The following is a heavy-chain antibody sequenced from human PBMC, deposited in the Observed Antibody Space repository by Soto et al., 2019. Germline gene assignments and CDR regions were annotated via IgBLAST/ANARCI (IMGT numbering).Heavy chain of an antibody. CDR3: ARVDSNQLFDY. D-gene: IGHD3-22*01. CDR1: GFTFSSYS. J-gene: IGHJ4*02. Sequence: GGSLRLSCAASGFTFSSYSMNWVRQAPGKGLEWVSYISSSSSTIYYADSVKGRFTISRDNAKNSLYLQMNSLRAEDTAVYYCARVDSNQLFDYWGQGTLVTVSS. CDR2: ISSSSSTI. V-gene: IGHV3-48*04.